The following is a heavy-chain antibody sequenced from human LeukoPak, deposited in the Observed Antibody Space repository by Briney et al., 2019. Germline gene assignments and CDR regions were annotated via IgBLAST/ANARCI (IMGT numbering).Heavy chain of an antibody. V-gene: IGHV3-23*01. J-gene: IGHJ6*03. CDR1: GFTFSSYA. Sequence: PGGSLRLSCAASGFTFSSYAMSWVRQAPGKGLEWVSAISGSGGSTYYADSVKGRFTISRDNSKNTLYLQMNSLRAEDTAVYYCAKRGSGSYFYYYYYMDVWGKGTTVTVSS. CDR2: ISGSGGST. D-gene: IGHD3-10*01. CDR3: AKRGSGSYFYYYYYMDV.